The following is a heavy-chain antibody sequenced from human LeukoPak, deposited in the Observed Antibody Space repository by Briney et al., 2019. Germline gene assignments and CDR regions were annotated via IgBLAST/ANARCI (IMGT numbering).Heavy chain of an antibody. CDR1: GVTFSSYA. CDR3: AKDDSSGYYYFDY. V-gene: IGHV3-23*01. Sequence: PGGSLRLSCAASGVTFSSYAMSWVRQAPGKGLEWVSAISGSGVSTYYADSVKGRFTISRDNSKITLYLQMNSLRAEDTAVYYCAKDDSSGYYYFDYWGQGTLVTVSS. CDR2: ISGSGVST. J-gene: IGHJ4*02. D-gene: IGHD3-22*01.